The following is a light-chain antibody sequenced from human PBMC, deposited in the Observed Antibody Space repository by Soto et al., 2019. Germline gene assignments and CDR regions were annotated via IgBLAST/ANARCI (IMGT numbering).Light chain of an antibody. V-gene: IGLV2-23*03. CDR2: EGS. J-gene: IGLJ1*01. CDR3: CSYAVSSTFGYV. CDR1: SSDVGSYDL. Sequence: QSALTQPASVSGSPGQSITISCTGTSSDVGSYDLVSWYQQHPGKAPKVMIYEGSKRPSGVSNRFSGSKSGNTASLTISGLQAEDEADYYCCSYAVSSTFGYVFGTGTKLTVL.